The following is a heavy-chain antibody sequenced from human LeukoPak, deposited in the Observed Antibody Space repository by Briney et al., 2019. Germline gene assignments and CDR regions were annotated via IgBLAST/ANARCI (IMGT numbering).Heavy chain of an antibody. CDR1: GFTFSSYS. Sequence: TGGSLRLSRAASGFTFSSYSMNWVRQAPGKGLEWVSSISSSSSYIYYADSVKGRFTISRDNAKNSLYLQMNSLRAEDTAVYYCARASYSSSSRDYWGQGTLVTVSS. J-gene: IGHJ4*02. CDR3: ARASYSSSSRDY. CDR2: ISSSSSYI. D-gene: IGHD6-6*01. V-gene: IGHV3-21*01.